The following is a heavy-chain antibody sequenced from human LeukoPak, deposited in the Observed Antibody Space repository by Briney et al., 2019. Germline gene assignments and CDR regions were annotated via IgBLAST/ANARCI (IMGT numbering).Heavy chain of an antibody. V-gene: IGHV3-21*01. D-gene: IGHD6-19*01. CDR3: ARALIAVAEEDY. CDR1: GFTFSSYS. Sequence: PGGSLRLSCAASGFTFSSYSMNWVRQAPGKGLEWVSSISSSSSYIYYADSVKGRFTISRDNAKNTLYLQMNSLRAEDTAVYYCARALIAVAEEDYWGQGTLVTVSS. CDR2: ISSSSSYI. J-gene: IGHJ4*02.